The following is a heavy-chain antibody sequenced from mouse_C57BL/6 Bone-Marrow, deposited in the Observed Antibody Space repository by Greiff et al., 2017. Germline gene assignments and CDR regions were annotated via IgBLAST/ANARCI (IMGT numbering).Heavy chain of an antibody. D-gene: IGHD1-1*01. CDR3: TRYPYYYGSRGDWYFDV. CDR2: IDPETGGT. CDR1: GYTFTDYE. Sequence: QVHVKQSGAELVRPGASVTLSCKASGYTFTDYEMHWVKQTPVHGLEWIGAIDPETGGTAYNQKFKGKAILTADKSYSTAYMELRSLTSEDSAVYYCTRYPYYYGSRGDWYFDVWGTGTTVTVSS. V-gene: IGHV1-15*01. J-gene: IGHJ1*03.